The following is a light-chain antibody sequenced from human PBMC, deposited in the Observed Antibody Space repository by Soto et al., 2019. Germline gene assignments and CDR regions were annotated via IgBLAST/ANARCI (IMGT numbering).Light chain of an antibody. Sequence: ELVLTQSPGTLSLSPGERATLSCRASQSVSSTYLAWYQQKPGQAPRLLIYGASSRATGIPDRFSGSGSGTDFTLTISRLEPEDFAGYYCQQYGSSAWTVGQGTKVEIK. CDR3: QQYGSSAWT. V-gene: IGKV3-20*01. CDR1: QSVSSTY. CDR2: GAS. J-gene: IGKJ1*01.